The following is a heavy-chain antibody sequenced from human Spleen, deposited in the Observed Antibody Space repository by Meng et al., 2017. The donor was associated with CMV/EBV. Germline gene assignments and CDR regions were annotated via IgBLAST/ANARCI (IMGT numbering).Heavy chain of an antibody. CDR1: GGTFGSNA. J-gene: IGHJ4*02. D-gene: IGHD3-16*01. V-gene: IGHV1-69*10. CDR3: VTYQYDSGWTEDC. CDR2: IIPILGLA. Sequence: SVKVSCKASGGTFGSNALSWVRQAPGQGLEWMGGIIPILGLATYAQRFQGRVTITADKSTGTGYMEVPSLRFDDTAVYYCVTYQYDSGWTEDCWGQGTLVTVSS.